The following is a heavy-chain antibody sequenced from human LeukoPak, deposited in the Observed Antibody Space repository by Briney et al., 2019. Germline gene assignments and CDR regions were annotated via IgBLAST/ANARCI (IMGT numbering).Heavy chain of an antibody. CDR1: GGSISSGGYY. CDR3: AGRRWARARNWFDP. CDR2: IYYSGST. J-gene: IGHJ5*02. Sequence: SETLSLTCTVSGGSISSGGYYWSWIRQHPGKGLEWIGYIYYSGSTYYNPSLKSRVTISVDTSKNQFSLKLSSVTAADTAVYYCAGRRWARARNWFDPWGQGTLVTVSS. D-gene: IGHD5-24*01. V-gene: IGHV4-31*03.